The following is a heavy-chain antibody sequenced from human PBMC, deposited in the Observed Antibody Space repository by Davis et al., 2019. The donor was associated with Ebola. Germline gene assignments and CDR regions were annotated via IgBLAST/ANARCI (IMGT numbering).Heavy chain of an antibody. J-gene: IGHJ6*02. CDR3: ARGNHYYDSSGYYYYYYYGMDV. V-gene: IGHV4-34*01. D-gene: IGHD3-22*01. Sequence: PSETLSLTCAVYGGSFSGYYWSWIRQPPGKGLEWIGEINHSGSTNYNPSLKSRVTISVDTSKNQFSLKLSSVTAADTAVYYCARGNHYYDSSGYYYYYYYGMDVWGQGTTVTVSS. CDR2: INHSGST. CDR1: GGSFSGYY.